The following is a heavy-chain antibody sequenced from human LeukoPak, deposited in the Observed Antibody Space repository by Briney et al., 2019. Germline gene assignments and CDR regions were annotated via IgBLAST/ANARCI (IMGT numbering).Heavy chain of an antibody. CDR3: ARDKWAYSSSCLDY. J-gene: IGHJ4*02. CDR1: GFTFSSYG. Sequence: LPGGSLRLSCAASGFTFSSYGMHWVRQAPGKGLEWAAVIWYDGSNKYYADSVKGRFTISRDNSKNTLYLQMNSLRAEDTAVYYCARDKWAYSSSCLDYRGQGTLVTVSS. CDR2: IWYDGSNK. D-gene: IGHD6-13*01. V-gene: IGHV3-33*01.